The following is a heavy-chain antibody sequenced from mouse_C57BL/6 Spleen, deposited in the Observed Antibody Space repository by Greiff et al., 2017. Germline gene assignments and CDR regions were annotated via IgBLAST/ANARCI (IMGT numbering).Heavy chain of an antibody. CDR1: GYTFTSYW. D-gene: IGHD1-1*01. J-gene: IGHJ1*03. CDR2: IDPSDSET. CDR3: ARRSSSYWYFDV. V-gene: IGHV1-52*01. Sequence: QVQLQQPGAELVRPGSSVKLSCKASGYTFTSYWMHWVKQRPIQGLEWIGNIDPSDSETHYNQKFKDKATLTGDKSSSTAYMQLSSLTSEDSAVYYCARRSSSYWYFDVWGTGTTVTVSS.